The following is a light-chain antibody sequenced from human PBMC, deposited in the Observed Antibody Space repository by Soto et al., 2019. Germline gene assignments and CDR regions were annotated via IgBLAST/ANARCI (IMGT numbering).Light chain of an antibody. CDR1: QDISNY. J-gene: IGKJ1*01. Sequence: DIQLTQSPSSLSASVGDRVTLTCRASQDISNYLAWYQQRPGKVPKLLIFYVANWQLGVPSRFSGSGSGTEFNLTISSLQPEDVATYYCQQYQKDTPGTFGQGTKVDIK. CDR2: YVA. CDR3: QQYQKDTPGT. V-gene: IGKV1-27*01.